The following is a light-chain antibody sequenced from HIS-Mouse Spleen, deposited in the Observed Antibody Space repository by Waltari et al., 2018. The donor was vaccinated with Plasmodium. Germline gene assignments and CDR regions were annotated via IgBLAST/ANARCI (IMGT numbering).Light chain of an antibody. CDR2: GAS. CDR3: QQYNNWSFT. Sequence: EIVMTQSPATLSVSPGARATLSCRASQSVSSNLAWYQQKPGQAPRLLIYGASTRATGIPARFSCSGSGTEFTLTISSLQSEDFAVYYCQQYNNWSFTFGPGTKVDIK. CDR1: QSVSSN. V-gene: IGKV3-15*01. J-gene: IGKJ3*01.